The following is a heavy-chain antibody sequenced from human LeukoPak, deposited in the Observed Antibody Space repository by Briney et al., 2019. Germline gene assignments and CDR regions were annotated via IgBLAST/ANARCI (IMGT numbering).Heavy chain of an antibody. CDR1: GYPFTSYE. CDR2: MKPDSGNS. D-gene: IGHD6-19*01. CDR3: AGGGWVALNYYYYYMDV. Sequence: GASVKVSCKASGYPFTSYEINWVRQATGEGLEWMGWMKPDSGNSAYAQKFRGRVTLSSNSSINTAYMEVSSLGSDDTAVYYCAGGGWVALNYYYYYMDVWGQGTLVTVSS. V-gene: IGHV1-8*01. J-gene: IGHJ6*03.